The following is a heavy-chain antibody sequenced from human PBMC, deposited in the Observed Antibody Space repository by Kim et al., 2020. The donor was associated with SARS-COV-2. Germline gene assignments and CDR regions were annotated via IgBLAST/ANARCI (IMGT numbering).Heavy chain of an antibody. CDR3: ALVGATPTFDY. CDR2: T. J-gene: IGHJ4*02. D-gene: IGHD1-26*01. V-gene: IGHV4-39*01. Sequence: TYYNPTLKCRVTISVDTSKNQFSLKLSSVTAADTAVYYCALVGATPTFDYWGQGTLVTVSS.